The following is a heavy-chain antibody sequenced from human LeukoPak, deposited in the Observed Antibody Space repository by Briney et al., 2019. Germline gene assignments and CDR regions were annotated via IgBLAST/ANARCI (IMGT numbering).Heavy chain of an antibody. CDR1: GFTFSSYS. CDR3: ARDSVVAATQTDFDY. Sequence: GGSLRLSCAASGFTFSSYSMNWVRQAPGKGLEWVSSISSSSSYIYYADSVKGRFTISRDNAKNSLYLQMNSLRAEDTAVYYCARDSVVAATQTDFDYWGQGTLVTVSS. V-gene: IGHV3-21*01. CDR2: ISSSSSYI. D-gene: IGHD2-15*01. J-gene: IGHJ4*02.